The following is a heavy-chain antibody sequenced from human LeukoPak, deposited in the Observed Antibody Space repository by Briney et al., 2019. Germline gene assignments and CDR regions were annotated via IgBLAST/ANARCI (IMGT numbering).Heavy chain of an antibody. J-gene: IGHJ4*02. CDR2: ISWNSGSI. CDR1: GFTFDDYA. V-gene: IGHV3-9*01. Sequence: GGSLRLSCAASGFTFDDYAMHWVRQAPGKGLEWVSGISWNSGSIGYADSVKGRFTISRDNAKNSLYLQMNSLRAEDTASYYCAKDIGYGSGSYCLGYWGQGTLVTVSS. D-gene: IGHD3-10*01. CDR3: AKDIGYGSGSYCLGY.